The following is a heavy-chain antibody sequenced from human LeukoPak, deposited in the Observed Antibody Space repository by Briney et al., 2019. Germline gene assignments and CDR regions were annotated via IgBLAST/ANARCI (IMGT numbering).Heavy chain of an antibody. V-gene: IGHV4-59*01. J-gene: IGHJ4*02. Sequence: SETLSLTCTVSGGSISSYYWSWIRQPPGKGLEWIGYIYYSGSTNYNPSLKSRVTISVDTSKNQFSLKLSSVTAADTAVYYCASGLAIAAAGIYDYWGQGTLVTFSS. CDR1: GGSISSYY. D-gene: IGHD6-13*01. CDR3: ASGLAIAAAGIYDY. CDR2: IYYSGST.